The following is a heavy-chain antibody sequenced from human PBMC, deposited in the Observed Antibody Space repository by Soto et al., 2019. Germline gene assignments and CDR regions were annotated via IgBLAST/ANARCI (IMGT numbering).Heavy chain of an antibody. CDR2: ISAYNGNT. J-gene: IGHJ3*02. Sequence: QVQLVQSGAEVKKPGASVKVSCKASGYTFTSYGISWVRQAPGQGLEWMGWISAYNGNTNYAQKLQGRVTMTTDTSTSTAYMELRSLRSDDTAVYYCARDSLDYDYVWGSPEGDAFDILGQGTMVTVSS. CDR1: GYTFTSYG. CDR3: ARDSLDYDYVWGSPEGDAFDI. V-gene: IGHV1-18*01. D-gene: IGHD3-16*01.